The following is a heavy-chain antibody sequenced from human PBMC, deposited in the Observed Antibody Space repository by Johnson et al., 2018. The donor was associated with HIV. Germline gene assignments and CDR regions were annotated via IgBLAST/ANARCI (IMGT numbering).Heavy chain of an antibody. D-gene: IGHD5-18*01. V-gene: IGHV3-9*01. CDR1: GFTFDDYA. CDR3: ARGGTPLGTQLSEAFDI. J-gene: IGHJ3*02. CDR2: ISWNSGSI. Sequence: VQLVESGGGLVQPGRSLRLSCAASGFTFDDYAMHWVRQAPGKGLEWVSGISWNSGSIGYADSVKGRFPISRDNAKNTLYLQMNSLRAEDTAVYYCARGGTPLGTQLSEAFDIWGQGTMVTVSS.